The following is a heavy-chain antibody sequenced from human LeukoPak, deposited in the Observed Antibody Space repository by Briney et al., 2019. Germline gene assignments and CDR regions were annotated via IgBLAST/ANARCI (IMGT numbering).Heavy chain of an antibody. CDR3: AKRVSYSSSSVYLDL. CDR1: EYSFTAFG. J-gene: IGHJ4*02. CDR2: ISNTGGNT. D-gene: IGHD6-6*01. V-gene: IGHV3-23*05. Sequence: GGSLRLSCVPSEYSFTAFGMNSGRQAPEKGLEWVSSISNTGGNTYYADPVKGRFTVSRDISKNTVYLQISSRRAEDTAVYYCAKRVSYSSSSVYLDLWGLGTLVTVSS.